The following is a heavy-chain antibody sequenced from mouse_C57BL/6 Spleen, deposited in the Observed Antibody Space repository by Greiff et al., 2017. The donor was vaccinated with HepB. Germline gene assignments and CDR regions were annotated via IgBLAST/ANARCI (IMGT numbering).Heavy chain of an antibody. CDR3: ARDGYYYYAMDY. CDR2: ISSGSSPI. J-gene: IGHJ4*01. CDR1: GFTFSDYG. Sequence: EVKLMESGGGLVKPGGSLKLSCAASGFTFSDYGMHWVRQAPEKGLEWVAYISSGSSPIYYADTVKGRFTISRDNAKNTLFLQMTSLRSEDTAMYYCARDGYYYYAMDYWGQGTSVTVSS. V-gene: IGHV5-17*01. D-gene: IGHD2-3*01.